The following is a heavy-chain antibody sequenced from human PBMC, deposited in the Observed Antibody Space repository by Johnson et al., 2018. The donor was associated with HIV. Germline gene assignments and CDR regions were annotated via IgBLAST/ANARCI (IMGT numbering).Heavy chain of an antibody. CDR3: SSPWYYDMYAFDI. CDR2: ISYDGSNK. J-gene: IGHJ3*02. V-gene: IGHV3-30*04. D-gene: IGHD3-22*01. Sequence: QVQLVESGGGVVQPGRSLRLSCAASGFSFSDFSLHWVRQAPGKGLEWVAVISYDGSNKYYADSVKGRFTISRDNSKNTLYLQMNSLRAEDTAVYYCSSPWYYDMYAFDIWGQGTLVTVSS. CDR1: GFSFSDFS.